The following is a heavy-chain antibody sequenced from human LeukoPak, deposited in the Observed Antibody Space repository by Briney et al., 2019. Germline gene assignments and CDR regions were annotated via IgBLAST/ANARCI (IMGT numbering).Heavy chain of an antibody. CDR2: ISAYNGNT. Sequence: GESLKISCKGSGYSFTSYGISWVRQAPGQGLEWMGWISAYNGNTNYAQKLQGRVTMTTDTSTSTAYMELRSLRSDDTAVYYCARDLGAGNIAAAGRFDYWGQGTLVTVSS. D-gene: IGHD6-13*01. J-gene: IGHJ4*02. CDR3: ARDLGAGNIAAAGRFDY. V-gene: IGHV1-18*01. CDR1: GYSFTSYG.